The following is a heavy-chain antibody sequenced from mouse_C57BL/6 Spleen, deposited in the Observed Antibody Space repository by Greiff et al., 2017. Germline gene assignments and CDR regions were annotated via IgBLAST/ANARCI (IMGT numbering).Heavy chain of an antibody. Sequence: EVKVEESGGGLVKPGGSLKLSCAASGFTFSDYGMHWVRQAPEKGLEWVAYISSGSSTIYYADTVKSRFTISRDNAKNTLFLQMTSLRSEDTAMYYCARNDGYYDAMDYWGQGTSVTVSS. J-gene: IGHJ4*01. CDR2: ISSGSSTI. D-gene: IGHD2-3*01. CDR3: ARNDGYYDAMDY. V-gene: IGHV5-17*01. CDR1: GFTFSDYG.